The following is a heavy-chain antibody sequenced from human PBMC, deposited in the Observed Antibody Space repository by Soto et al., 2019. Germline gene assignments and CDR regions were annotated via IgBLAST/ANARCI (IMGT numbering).Heavy chain of an antibody. CDR2: ISGGGGST. Sequence: GGSLRLSCAASGFTFTSFAMSWVRQAPGKGLEWVSGISGGGGSTNYADSVKGRFTISRDNSKNTLHLQMNSLRAEDTAVYYCAKDIEFRPRGFDYWGQGTRVTVSS. CDR3: AKDIEFRPRGFDY. J-gene: IGHJ4*02. V-gene: IGHV3-23*01. CDR1: GFTFTSFA. D-gene: IGHD3-10*01.